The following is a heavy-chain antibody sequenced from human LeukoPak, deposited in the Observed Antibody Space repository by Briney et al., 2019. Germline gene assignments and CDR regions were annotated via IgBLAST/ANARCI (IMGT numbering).Heavy chain of an antibody. CDR2: IGGSNGIT. Sequence: GGSLRLSCAASRFTFNSYAMSWVRQAPGKGLEWVSVIGGSNGITFYVGSVKGRFTISRDNSKDTLYLQMNSLRAEDTAVYYCARNGNSGWGYFDYWGQGTLVTVSS. CDR1: RFTFNSYA. J-gene: IGHJ4*02. D-gene: IGHD5-12*01. V-gene: IGHV3-23*01. CDR3: ARNGNSGWGYFDY.